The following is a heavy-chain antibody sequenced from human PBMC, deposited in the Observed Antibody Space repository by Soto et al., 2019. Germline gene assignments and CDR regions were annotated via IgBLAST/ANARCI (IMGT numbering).Heavy chain of an antibody. V-gene: IGHV4-30-4*01. Sequence: SETLSLTCTVSGGSISSGDYYWSWIRQPPGKGLEWIGYIYYSGSTYYNPSLKSRVTISVDTSKNQFSLKLSSVTAADTAVYYCTRLIAVAGLDAFDIWGQGTMVTVSS. CDR1: GGSISSGDYY. J-gene: IGHJ3*02. CDR2: IYYSGST. D-gene: IGHD6-19*01. CDR3: TRLIAVAGLDAFDI.